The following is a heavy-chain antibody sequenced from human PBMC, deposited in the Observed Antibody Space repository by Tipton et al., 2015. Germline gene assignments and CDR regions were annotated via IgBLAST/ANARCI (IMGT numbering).Heavy chain of an antibody. D-gene: IGHD1-1*01. CDR2: IYSTGKT. Sequence: TLSLTCSVSGASINSSDYHWGWIRQPPGKGLEWVATIYSTGKTSYNPSLESRLTISVTTSRNHFSLNLTSVTAADTALYFCASLPSGYRDNWYSGHFHFWGQGMLVAVSS. CDR3: ASLPSGYRDNWYSGHFHF. V-gene: IGHV4-39*02. J-gene: IGHJ4*02. CDR1: GASINSSDYH.